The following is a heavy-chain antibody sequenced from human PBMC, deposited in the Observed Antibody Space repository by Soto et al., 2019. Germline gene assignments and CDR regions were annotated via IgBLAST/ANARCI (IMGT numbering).Heavy chain of an antibody. CDR2: ISYDGSNK. Sequence: QVQLVESGGGVVQSGRSLRLSCAASGFTFSSYAMHWVRQAPGKGLEWVAVISYDGSNKYYADSVKGRFTISRDNSKNTLYLQMNSLRAEDTAVYYCARPYSSGYPFDYWGQGTLVTVSS. V-gene: IGHV3-30-3*01. CDR1: GFTFSSYA. D-gene: IGHD3-22*01. CDR3: ARPYSSGYPFDY. J-gene: IGHJ4*02.